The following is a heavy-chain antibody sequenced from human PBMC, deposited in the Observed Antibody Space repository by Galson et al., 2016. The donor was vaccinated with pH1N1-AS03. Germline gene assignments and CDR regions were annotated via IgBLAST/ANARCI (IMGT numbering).Heavy chain of an antibody. J-gene: IGHJ6*02. CDR2: IIPVSGTT. V-gene: IGHV1-69*06. Sequence: KGSGDTFSSYVISWVRQAPGQGLEWLGGIIPVSGTTNYGQKFQGRFTITADKSTTTAFMELTSLRSEDAAVYYCASRCSSTSCLYYYYGMDVWGQGTTVTVSS. D-gene: IGHD2-2*01. CDR1: GDTFSSYV. CDR3: ASRCSSTSCLYYYYGMDV.